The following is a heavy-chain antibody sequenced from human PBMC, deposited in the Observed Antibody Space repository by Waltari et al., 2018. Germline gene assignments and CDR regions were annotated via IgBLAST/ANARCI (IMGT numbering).Heavy chain of an antibody. Sequence: QLQLQESGPGLVKPSETLSLTCTVSGGSISSSSYYWGWIRQPPGKGLEWIGSIYYSGSTYYNPSLKSRVTISVDTSKNQFSLKLSSVTAADTAVYYCATLGIAVAGNVDYWGQGTLVTVSS. V-gene: IGHV4-39*01. CDR1: GGSISSSSYY. J-gene: IGHJ4*02. CDR2: IYYSGST. CDR3: ATLGIAVAGNVDY. D-gene: IGHD6-19*01.